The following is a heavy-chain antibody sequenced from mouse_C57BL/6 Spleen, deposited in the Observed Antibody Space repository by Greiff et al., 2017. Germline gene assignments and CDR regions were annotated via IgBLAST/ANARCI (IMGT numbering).Heavy chain of an antibody. CDR1: GYTFTSYW. Sequence: QVQLQQPGAELVRPGSSVKLSCKASGYTFTSYWMHWVKQRPIQGLEWIGNIDPSDSETHYNHKFKDKATLTVDKSSSTAYMQLSSLTSEDSAVYYCAKGGYYGSSYRYYFDYWGQGTTLTVSS. J-gene: IGHJ2*01. CDR3: AKGGYYGSSYRYYFDY. CDR2: IDPSDSET. V-gene: IGHV1-52*01. D-gene: IGHD1-1*01.